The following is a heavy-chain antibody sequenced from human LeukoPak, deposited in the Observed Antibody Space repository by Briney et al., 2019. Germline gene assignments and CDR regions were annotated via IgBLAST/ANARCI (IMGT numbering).Heavy chain of an antibody. D-gene: IGHD1-26*01. Sequence: GGSLRLSCAASGFTFTSYSMNWVRQAPGKGLEWVSTISGGGGSTYYADSVKGRFTISRDNSRNTLYLQVNSLRAEDTAVYYCAKGGKWDVTPFDYWGQGTLVTVSS. CDR2: ISGGGGST. V-gene: IGHV3-23*01. CDR1: GFTFTSYS. J-gene: IGHJ4*02. CDR3: AKGGKWDVTPFDY.